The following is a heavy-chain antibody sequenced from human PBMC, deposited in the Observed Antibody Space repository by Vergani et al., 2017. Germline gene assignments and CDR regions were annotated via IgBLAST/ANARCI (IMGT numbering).Heavy chain of an antibody. CDR3: AKRAIGRLIPSSSLMDV. J-gene: IGHJ6*02. CDR1: GFTFSSYG. D-gene: IGHD6-6*01. V-gene: IGHV3-30*02. CDR2: IRYDGSNK. Sequence: VQLVESGGGVVQPGGSLRLSCAASGFTFSSYGMHWVRQAPGKGLEWVAFIRYDGSNKYYADSVKGRFTISRDNSKNTLYLQMNSLRAEDTAVYYCAKRAIGRLIPSSSLMDVWGQGP.